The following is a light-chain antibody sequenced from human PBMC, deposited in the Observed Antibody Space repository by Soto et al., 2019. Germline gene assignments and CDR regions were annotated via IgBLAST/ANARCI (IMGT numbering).Light chain of an antibody. J-gene: IGKJ5*01. V-gene: IGKV3D-20*02. CDR2: GAS. Sequence: ENVLSQSPCTLSLSQGERATLSCRASHSVSSSYLAWYQQKPGQAPRLLIYGASSRATGIPDRFSGSGSGTDFTLTITRLEPEDFAVYYCQQRSNWPSITFGQGTRLEIK. CDR1: HSVSSSY. CDR3: QQRSNWPSIT.